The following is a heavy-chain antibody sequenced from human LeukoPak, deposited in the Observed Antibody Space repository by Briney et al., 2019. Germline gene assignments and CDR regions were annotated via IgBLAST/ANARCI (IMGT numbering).Heavy chain of an antibody. V-gene: IGHV4-39*01. D-gene: IGHD6-13*01. CDR2: IYNSGST. Sequence: SETLSLTCTVSGGSISSSNYYWGWIRQPPGKGLEWIGSIYNSGSTYYNPSLKSRVTISVDTSKNQFSLKLSSVTAADTAVYYCARHSSSPRPNFDYWGQGTLVTVSS. CDR1: GGSISSSNYY. J-gene: IGHJ4*02. CDR3: ARHSSSPRPNFDY.